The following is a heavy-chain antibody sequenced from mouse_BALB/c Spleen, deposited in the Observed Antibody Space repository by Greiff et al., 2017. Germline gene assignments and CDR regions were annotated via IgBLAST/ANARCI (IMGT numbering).Heavy chain of an antibody. CDR1: GFSLTGYG. J-gene: IGHJ3*01. V-gene: IGHV2-6-7*01. D-gene: IGHD2-12*01. CDR3: ARDRRYYRGVWFAY. Sequence: QVQLKESGPGLVAPSQSLSITCTVSGFSLTGYGVNWVRQPPGKGLEWLGMIWGDGSTDYNSALKSRLSISKDNSKSQVFLKMNSLQTDDTARYYCARDRRYYRGVWFAYWGQGTLVTVSA. CDR2: IWGDGST.